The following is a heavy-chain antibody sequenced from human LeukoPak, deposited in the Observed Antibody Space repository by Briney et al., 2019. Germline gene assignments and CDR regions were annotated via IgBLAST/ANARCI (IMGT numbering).Heavy chain of an antibody. V-gene: IGHV4-4*02. CDR1: GGSISSSNW. CDR2: VYHSGST. D-gene: IGHD6-19*01. J-gene: IGHJ4*02. Sequence: SETLSLTCAVSGGSISSSNWWNWVRQPPGKGLEWIGEVYHSGSTHYNPSLKSRVTISVDKSKNQFSLKLSSVTAADTAVYYCARVGAVAGHFDYWGQGTLVTVSS. CDR3: ARVGAVAGHFDY.